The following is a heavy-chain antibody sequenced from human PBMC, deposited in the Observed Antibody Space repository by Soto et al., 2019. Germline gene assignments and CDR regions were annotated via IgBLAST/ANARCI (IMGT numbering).Heavy chain of an antibody. CDR2: INAGNGNT. Sequence: ASVKVSCKASGYTLTRYSIHWVRQAPGQRLEWMGWINAGNGNTKYSQKFQGRVTITRDTSASTAYMELSSLRSEDTAVYYCARDLPPVDYWGQGTLVTVSS. CDR1: GYTLTRYS. J-gene: IGHJ4*02. V-gene: IGHV1-3*01. CDR3: ARDLPPVDY.